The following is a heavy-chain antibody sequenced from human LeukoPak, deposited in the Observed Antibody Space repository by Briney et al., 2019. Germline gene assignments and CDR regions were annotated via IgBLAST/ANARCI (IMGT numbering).Heavy chain of an antibody. CDR2: IYSGGST. Sequence: GGSLRLSCAASGFTVSSNYVSWVRQAPGKGLEWVSVIYSGGSTYYADSVKGRFTISRDNSKNTLYLQMNSLRAEDTAVYYCARANGYNHWYFDYWGQGTLVTVSS. CDR1: GFTVSSNY. J-gene: IGHJ4*02. CDR3: ARANGYNHWYFDY. D-gene: IGHD5-24*01. V-gene: IGHV3-53*01.